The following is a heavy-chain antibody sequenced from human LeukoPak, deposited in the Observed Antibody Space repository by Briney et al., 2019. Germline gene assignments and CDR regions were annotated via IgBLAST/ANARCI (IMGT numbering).Heavy chain of an antibody. Sequence: GGSLRLSCAASGFTFSSYRMTWVRQAPGKGLEWVSSISSSSSYIYYADSVKGRFTISRDNAKNSLYLQMNSLRAEDTAVYYCARAPYDSSGYYWSWGQGTLVTVSS. D-gene: IGHD3-22*01. J-gene: IGHJ4*02. CDR3: ARAPYDSSGYYWS. CDR2: ISSSSSYI. CDR1: GFTFSSYR. V-gene: IGHV3-21*01.